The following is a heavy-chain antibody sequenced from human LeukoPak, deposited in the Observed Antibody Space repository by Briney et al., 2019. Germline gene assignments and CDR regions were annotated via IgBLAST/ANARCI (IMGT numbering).Heavy chain of an antibody. CDR2: ISSSGSTI. Sequence: PGGSLRLSCAASAFTFSDYYMSWIRQAPGKGLEWVSYISSSGSTIYYADSVKGRFTISRDNAKNSLYLQMNSLRAEDTAVYYCARGINYDILTGYPIDYWGQGTLVTVSS. CDR1: AFTFSDYY. D-gene: IGHD3-9*01. CDR3: ARGINYDILTGYPIDY. V-gene: IGHV3-11*01. J-gene: IGHJ4*02.